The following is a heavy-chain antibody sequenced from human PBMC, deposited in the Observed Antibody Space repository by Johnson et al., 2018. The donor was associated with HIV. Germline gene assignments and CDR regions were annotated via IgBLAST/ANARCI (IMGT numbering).Heavy chain of an antibody. CDR3: AKDIGRFVDDGLDAFDI. V-gene: IGHV3-9*01. D-gene: IGHD3-3*01. Sequence: LVESGGGLVQPGRSLRLSCAASGFTFDDYAMHWVRQAPGKGLEWVSGISWNSGSIGYADSVKGRFTISRDNAKNSLHLQMNSLRGEDTALYYCAKDIGRFVDDGLDAFDIWGQGTMVTVSS. CDR1: GFTFDDYA. CDR2: ISWNSGSI. J-gene: IGHJ3*02.